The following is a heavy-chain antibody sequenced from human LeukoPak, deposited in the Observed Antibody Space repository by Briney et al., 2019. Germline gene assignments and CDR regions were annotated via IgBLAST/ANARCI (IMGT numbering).Heavy chain of an antibody. J-gene: IGHJ4*02. Sequence: GGSLRLSCAASGFTFSNYNMNWVRQAPGKGLEWVSSISSSGSYIYYADSVKGRFTISRDNAKNSLYLQMNSLRAEDTAVYYCARVPYYYDSSGYYHFDYWGQGTLVTVSS. CDR3: ARVPYYYDSSGYYHFDY. CDR2: ISSSGSYI. V-gene: IGHV3-21*01. CDR1: GFTFSNYN. D-gene: IGHD3-22*01.